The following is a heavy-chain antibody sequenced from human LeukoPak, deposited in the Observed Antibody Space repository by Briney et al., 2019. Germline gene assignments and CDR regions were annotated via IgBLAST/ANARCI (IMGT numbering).Heavy chain of an antibody. J-gene: IGHJ4*02. D-gene: IGHD4/OR15-4a*01. V-gene: IGHV3-48*04. Sequence: GGSLRLSCVASGFTFSTYTFNWVRQAPGRGLEWLSYISSGGLTIFYADSVKGRFTISRDNTKNAIYLDMTNLRAEDTAVYYCARDFDYGDYINFWGQGTLVAVSS. CDR3: ARDFDYGDYINF. CDR2: ISSGGLTI. CDR1: GFTFSTYT.